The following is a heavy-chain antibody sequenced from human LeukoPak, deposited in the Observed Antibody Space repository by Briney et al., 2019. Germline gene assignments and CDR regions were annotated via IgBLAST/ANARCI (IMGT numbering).Heavy chain of an antibody. CDR2: IYHSGST. D-gene: IGHD6-6*01. J-gene: IGHJ1*01. V-gene: IGHV4-59*01. CDR1: GSPISTYY. CDR3: ARGGAARLHFQN. Sequence: PSETLSLTCTVSGSPISTYYWNWIRQPPGKGLEWIGYIYHSGSTNYNPSLQSRVTISVDTSKNQFSLNLNSVTAAGTAVYYCARGGAARLHFQNWGQGTLVTVSS.